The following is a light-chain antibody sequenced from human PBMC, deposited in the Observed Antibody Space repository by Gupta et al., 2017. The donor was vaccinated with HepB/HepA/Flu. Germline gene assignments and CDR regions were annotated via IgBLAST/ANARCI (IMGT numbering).Light chain of an antibody. CDR1: SSNIGAGYD. V-gene: IGLV1-40*01. CDR2: GNN. J-gene: IGLJ2*01. Sequence: QSVLTHPPSASRAPGQTVSISCTGSSSNIGAGYDVHWYQQLPGTAPKLLIYGNNNRPSGVPDRFSCSKSGTSASLAITGLQAEEEADYYCQSYDNSLSGTYVFGGGTKLTVL. CDR3: QSYDNSLSGTYV.